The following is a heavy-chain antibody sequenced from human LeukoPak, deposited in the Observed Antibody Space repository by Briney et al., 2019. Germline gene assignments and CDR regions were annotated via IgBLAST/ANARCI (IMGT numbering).Heavy chain of an antibody. D-gene: IGHD4-17*01. CDR2: ISSSSSYI. J-gene: IGHJ4*02. Sequence: GGSLRLSCAASGFTFSSYNMNWVRQAPGKGLEWVSSISSSSSYIYYADSVKGRFTISRDSAKNSLYLQMDSLRAEDTAVYYCARDRLHYGEYEKTFDYWGQGTLVTVSS. CDR3: ARDRLHYGEYEKTFDY. V-gene: IGHV3-21*01. CDR1: GFTFSSYN.